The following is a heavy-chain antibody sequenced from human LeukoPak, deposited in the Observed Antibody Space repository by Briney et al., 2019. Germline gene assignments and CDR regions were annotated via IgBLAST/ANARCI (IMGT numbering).Heavy chain of an antibody. CDR1: GFTFDDYA. D-gene: IGHD6-6*01. V-gene: IGHV3-9*01. Sequence: GRSLRLSCAASGFTFDDYAMHWVRQAPGKGLEWVSGISWNSGSIGYADSVKGRFTISRDNAKNSLYLQMNSLRAEDTALYYCAQDPGIAARRGEAWGQGTLVTVSS. J-gene: IGHJ4*02. CDR2: ISWNSGSI. CDR3: AQDPGIAARRGEA.